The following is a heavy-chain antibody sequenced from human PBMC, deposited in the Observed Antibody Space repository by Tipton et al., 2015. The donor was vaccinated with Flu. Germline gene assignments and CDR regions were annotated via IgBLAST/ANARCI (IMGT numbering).Heavy chain of an antibody. D-gene: IGHD3-3*01. CDR1: GGSVSSDY. Sequence: LRLSCTVSGGSVSSDYWSWIRQPAGKGLEWIGRIYSSGSTNYNPSLKSRVTMSQDTSKNQFSLKLTSVTAADTAVYYCARAPIWSGYVTYAMDVWGQGTTVTVS. CDR2: IYSSGST. J-gene: IGHJ6*02. V-gene: IGHV4-4*07. CDR3: ARAPIWSGYVTYAMDV.